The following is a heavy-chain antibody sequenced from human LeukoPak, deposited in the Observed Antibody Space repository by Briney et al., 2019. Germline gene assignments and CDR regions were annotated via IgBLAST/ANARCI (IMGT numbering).Heavy chain of an antibody. CDR3: GRLGIITAAGSNDY. Sequence: PGGSLRLSCAASEFTFSDYYMSWIRQAPGKGLEWVSYISYSGDTKYYADSVKGRFTVSRDSAKNSLYLQMNSLRAEDTAVYYCGRLGIITAAGSNDYWGQGTLVTVSS. D-gene: IGHD6-13*01. CDR2: ISYSGDTK. CDR1: EFTFSDYY. V-gene: IGHV3-11*01. J-gene: IGHJ4*02.